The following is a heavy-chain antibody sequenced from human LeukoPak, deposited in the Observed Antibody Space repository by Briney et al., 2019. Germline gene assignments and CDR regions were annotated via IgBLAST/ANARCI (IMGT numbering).Heavy chain of an antibody. CDR1: GFTFSSYA. CDR2: ISGSGGST. J-gene: IGHJ3*02. V-gene: IGHV3-23*01. D-gene: IGHD3-16*01. CDR3: AKGIMITFGGVIDDAFDI. Sequence: GGSLRLSCAAFGFTFSSYAMSWVRQAPGKGLEWVSAISGSGGSTYYADSVKGRFTISRDNSKNTLYLQMNSLRAEDTAVYYCAKGIMITFGGVIDDAFDIWGQGTMVTVSS.